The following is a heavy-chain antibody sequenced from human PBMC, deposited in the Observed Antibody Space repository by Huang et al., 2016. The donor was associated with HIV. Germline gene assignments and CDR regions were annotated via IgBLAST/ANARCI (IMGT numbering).Heavy chain of an antibody. V-gene: IGHV3-30*18. Sequence: VQLVESGGGVVQPGRSLRLACAASGFSFSTYGLPWVRQAPGKGLEWLAVISYDGSNKYYAHSVKGRFTISRDTSENKVYLQMNSLRHEDTAVYYCAKDGADEEWDIDYWGQGTLVTVSS. CDR3: AKDGADEEWDIDY. D-gene: IGHD1-26*01. J-gene: IGHJ4*02. CDR2: ISYDGSNK. CDR1: GFSFSTYG.